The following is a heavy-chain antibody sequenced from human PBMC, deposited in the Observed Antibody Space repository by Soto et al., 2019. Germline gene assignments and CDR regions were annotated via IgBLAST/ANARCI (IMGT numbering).Heavy chain of an antibody. CDR2: FYYSGST. D-gene: IGHD3-10*01. CDR3: ARVWGGAFDI. J-gene: IGHJ3*02. Sequence: SETLSLTCTVSGGSISNYYWSWIRQPPGKGLEWIGYFYYSGSTNYNPSLKSRVTISVDTSKNQFSLKLSFLTAADTAVYYCARVWGGAFDIWGQGTMVTVSS. CDR1: GGSISNYY. V-gene: IGHV4-59*01.